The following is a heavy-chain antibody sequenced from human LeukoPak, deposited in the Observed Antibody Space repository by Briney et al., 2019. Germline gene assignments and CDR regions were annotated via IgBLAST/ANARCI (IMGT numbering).Heavy chain of an antibody. CDR2: IIPIFGTA. D-gene: IGHD2-15*01. J-gene: IGHJ4*02. V-gene: IGHV1-69*13. CDR1: GGTFSSYA. CDR3: ARSSGGSYGEIDY. Sequence: SVKVSCKASGGTFSSYAISWVRQAPGQGLEWMGGIIPIFGTANYAQKFQGRVTITADESMSTAYMELSSLRSEDTAVYYCARSSGGSYGEIDYWGQGTLVTVSS.